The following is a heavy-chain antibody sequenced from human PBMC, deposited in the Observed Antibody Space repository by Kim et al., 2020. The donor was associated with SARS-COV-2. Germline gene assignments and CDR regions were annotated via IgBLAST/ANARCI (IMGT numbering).Heavy chain of an antibody. J-gene: IGHJ3*02. D-gene: IGHD2-15*01. CDR3: ARAQQGYRPAFDI. V-gene: IGHV3-72*01. Sequence: ESAASVKGRFTIARDVSKSSLYLPMNSLTPEDAAVYYCARAQQGYRPAFDIWGQGTMVTVSS.